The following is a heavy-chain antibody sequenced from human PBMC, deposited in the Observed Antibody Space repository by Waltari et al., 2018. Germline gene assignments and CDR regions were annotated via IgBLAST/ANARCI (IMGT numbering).Heavy chain of an antibody. D-gene: IGHD2-8*01. V-gene: IGHV3-21*01. Sequence: EVQLVESGGGLVKPGGSLRLSCVASGFTFSSYSMNWVRQAPGKGLEWVSYISSTSTWKHSADSVKGRFSISRDNAKNSLYLQMDSLRAEDTAVYYCASKTYCTNGLCPFDYWGQGTLVTVSS. J-gene: IGHJ4*02. CDR2: ISSTSTWK. CDR1: GFTFSSYS. CDR3: ASKTYCTNGLCPFDY.